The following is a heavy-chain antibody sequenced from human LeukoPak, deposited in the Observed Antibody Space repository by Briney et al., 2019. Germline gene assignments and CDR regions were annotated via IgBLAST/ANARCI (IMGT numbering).Heavy chain of an antibody. CDR2: VYYIGST. D-gene: IGHD1-26*01. CDR3: ATFSGNYVFDY. Sequence: VVELIACVYYIGSTDYYSSFEIRVTISVDTSENHFSLKLSSVTAADTAVYYCATFSGNYVFDYWGQGTRVTVSS. J-gene: IGHJ4*02. V-gene: IGHV4-39*02.